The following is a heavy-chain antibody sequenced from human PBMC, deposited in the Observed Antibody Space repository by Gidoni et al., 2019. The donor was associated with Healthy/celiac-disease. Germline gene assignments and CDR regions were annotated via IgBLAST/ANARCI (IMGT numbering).Heavy chain of an antibody. Sequence: EVQLVESGGGLVQPGGSLRLSCAASGLTFSSYEMNWVRQAPGKGLEWVSYISSSGSTIYYADSVKGRFTISRDNAKNSLYLQMNSLRAEDTAVYYCARAGHYYDSSGYYTVGAFDIWGQGTMVTVSS. CDR3: ARAGHYYDSSGYYTVGAFDI. CDR1: GLTFSSYE. V-gene: IGHV3-48*03. D-gene: IGHD3-22*01. CDR2: ISSSGSTI. J-gene: IGHJ3*02.